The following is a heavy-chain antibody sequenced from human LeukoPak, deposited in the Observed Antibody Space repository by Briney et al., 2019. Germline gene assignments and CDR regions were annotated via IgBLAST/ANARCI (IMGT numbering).Heavy chain of an antibody. V-gene: IGHV3-23*01. CDR2: ISESGGST. CDR3: AKGSF. J-gene: IGHJ4*02. Sequence: GGSLRFSCVVSGFTFSTSAMSWVRQAPGKGLEWVSGISESGGSTYYVDSVKGRFTSSRDNSKNTLYLQINNLRAEDTAAYYCAKGSFWGQGTLVTVSS. D-gene: IGHD3-10*01. CDR1: GFTFSTSA.